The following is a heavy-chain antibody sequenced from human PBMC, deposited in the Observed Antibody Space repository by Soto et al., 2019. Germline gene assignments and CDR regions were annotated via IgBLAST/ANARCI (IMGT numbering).Heavy chain of an antibody. CDR3: ARWRQTPLAQLDY. Sequence: SETLSLTCTVSGGSISGGGYYWSWIRQLPGKGLEWIGYSYYRGDTYYSPSLKSRLIMSVDTSDNQFSLKLTSVTAADTAVYYCARWRQTPLAQLDYWGQGTLVTVSS. CDR2: SYYRGDT. D-gene: IGHD2-2*01. J-gene: IGHJ4*02. CDR1: GGSISGGGYY. V-gene: IGHV4-31*03.